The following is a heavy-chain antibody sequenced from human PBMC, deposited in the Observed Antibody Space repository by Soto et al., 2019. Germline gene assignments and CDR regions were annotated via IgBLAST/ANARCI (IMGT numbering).Heavy chain of an antibody. CDR2: IYYSGST. Sequence: QVQLQESGPGLVKPSETLSLTCTVSGGSISSYYWSWIRQPPGKGLEWIGDIYYSGSTNYNPPLKSRVNISVDTTKNQFSLKLSPVTAADTAVYYCARQGKDYDFADYYYYYMDVWGKGTTVTVSS. V-gene: IGHV4-59*08. CDR3: ARQGKDYDFADYYYYYMDV. J-gene: IGHJ6*03. D-gene: IGHD3-3*01. CDR1: GGSISSYY.